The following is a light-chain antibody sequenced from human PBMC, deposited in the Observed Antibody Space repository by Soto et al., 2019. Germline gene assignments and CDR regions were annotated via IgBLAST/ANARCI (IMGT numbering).Light chain of an antibody. CDR2: GAS. CDR3: QQANSFPLT. Sequence: DIQMTQSPSFVSASVGDRVTITCRASQGISRWLAWYQQRPGKAPELLIYGASSLQSGVPSRFSGSGSGTDFTLTSSSLQPEDFETYYCQQANSFPLTFGTGTRLEIK. J-gene: IGKJ5*01. CDR1: QGISRW. V-gene: IGKV1-12*01.